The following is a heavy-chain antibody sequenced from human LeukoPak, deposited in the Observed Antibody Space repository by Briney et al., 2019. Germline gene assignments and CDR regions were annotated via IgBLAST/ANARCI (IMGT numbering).Heavy chain of an antibody. CDR3: VKSLHMVRGALNWFDP. Sequence: PGGSLRLSCSASGFTFSSYAMHWVRQAPGKGLEYVSAISSNGGSTYYADSVKGRFTISRDNSKNTLYLQMSSLRAEDTAVYYCVKSLHMVRGALNWFDPWGQGTLVTVSS. D-gene: IGHD3-10*01. J-gene: IGHJ5*02. CDR2: ISSNGGST. V-gene: IGHV3-64D*06. CDR1: GFTFSSYA.